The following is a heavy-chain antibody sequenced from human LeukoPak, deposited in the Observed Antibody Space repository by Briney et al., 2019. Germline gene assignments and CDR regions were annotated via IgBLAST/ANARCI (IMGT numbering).Heavy chain of an antibody. CDR3: ARGASSGYYGFLGY. Sequence: ASVKVSCKASSYTFSSSGISWVRQAPGQGLEWMGWISGYNGNTNYAQKFQGRVTMTTDTSTSTAYMELRSLRSDDTAVYYCARGASSGYYGFLGYWGQGTLVTVSS. V-gene: IGHV1-18*01. D-gene: IGHD3-22*01. CDR1: SYTFSSSG. CDR2: ISGYNGNT. J-gene: IGHJ4*02.